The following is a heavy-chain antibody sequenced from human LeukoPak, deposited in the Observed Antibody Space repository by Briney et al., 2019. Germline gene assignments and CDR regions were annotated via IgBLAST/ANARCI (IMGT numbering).Heavy chain of an antibody. D-gene: IGHD7-27*01. CDR2: ISGSGGST. CDR3: ARVDVRGPWG. Sequence: PGGSLRLSCAASGFTFSSYAMSWVRQAPGKGLEWVSAISGSGGSTYYADSVKGRFTISRDNAKNSLYLQMNSLRAEDTAVYYCARVDVRGPWGWGQGTLVTVSS. J-gene: IGHJ4*02. CDR1: GFTFSSYA. V-gene: IGHV3-23*01.